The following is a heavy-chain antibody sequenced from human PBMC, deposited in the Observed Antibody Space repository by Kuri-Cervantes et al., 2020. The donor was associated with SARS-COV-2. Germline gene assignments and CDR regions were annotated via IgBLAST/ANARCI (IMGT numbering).Heavy chain of an antibody. J-gene: IGHJ6*02. Sequence: ASVKVSCKASGYTFTGYYMHWVRQAPGQGLEWMGWINPNSGGTNYAQKFQGWVTMTRDTSISTAYMELSRLRSDDTAVYYCARDMAYYYYGMDVWGQGTTVTVSS. V-gene: IGHV1-2*04. CDR3: ARDMAYYYYGMDV. D-gene: IGHD5-24*01. CDR2: INPNSGGT. CDR1: GYTFTGYY.